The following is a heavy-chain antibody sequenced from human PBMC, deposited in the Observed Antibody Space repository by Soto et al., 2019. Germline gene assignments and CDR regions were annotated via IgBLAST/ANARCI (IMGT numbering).Heavy chain of an antibody. CDR3: ALDRDYDSSGYYGNAFDI. V-gene: IGHV5-10-1*01. CDR2: IDPSDSYT. D-gene: IGHD3-22*01. Sequence: GESLKISCKGSGYSFTSYWISWVRQMPGKGLEWMGRIDPSDSYTNYSPSLQGHVTISADKSISTAYLQWSSLKASDTAMYYCALDRDYDSSGYYGNAFDIWGQGTMGTV. CDR1: GYSFTSYW. J-gene: IGHJ3*02.